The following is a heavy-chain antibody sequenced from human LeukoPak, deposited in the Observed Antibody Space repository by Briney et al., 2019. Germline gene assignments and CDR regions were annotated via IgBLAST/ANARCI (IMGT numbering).Heavy chain of an antibody. CDR3: ARDPAVAATHFDY. J-gene: IGHJ4*02. CDR1: GFTFSSYA. D-gene: IGHD2-15*01. CDR2: ISNDGSNK. V-gene: IGHV3-30-3*01. Sequence: PGGSLRLSCAASGFTFSSYAMHWVRQAPGKGLEWVAVISNDGSNKYYADSVKGRFTISRDNSKNTLYLQMNSLRAEDTAVYYCARDPAVAATHFDYWGQGTLVTVSS.